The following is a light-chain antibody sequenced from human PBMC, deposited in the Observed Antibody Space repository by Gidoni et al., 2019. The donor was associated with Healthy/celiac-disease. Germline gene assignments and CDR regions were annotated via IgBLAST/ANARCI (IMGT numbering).Light chain of an antibody. CDR3: SSYTSSSLYV. Sequence: QSALPQPASVSGSPGQSITISCTGTSSDVGGYNYVSWYQLHPGKAPKLMIYEVSNRPSGVSNRCSGSKSGNTASLTISGLQDEDEADYYCSSYTSSSLYVFGTGTKVTVL. V-gene: IGLV2-14*01. CDR2: EVS. J-gene: IGLJ1*01. CDR1: SSDVGGYNY.